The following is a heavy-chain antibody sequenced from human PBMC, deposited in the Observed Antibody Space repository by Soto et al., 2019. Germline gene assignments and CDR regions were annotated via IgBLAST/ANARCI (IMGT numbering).Heavy chain of an antibody. V-gene: IGHV4-59*02. Sequence: SGSLSLTCAVSGDTVSSSYCSGIRQYPGKGLEWIGYIYYSGFTNYNPSLKSRVTISVDTSKSQFSLKLTSVTAVDTAVYYYARDKITGLFDYRGQGTPVPVSS. J-gene: IGHJ4*02. D-gene: IGHD2-8*02. CDR1: GDTVSSSY. CDR2: IYYSGFT. CDR3: ARDKITGLFDY.